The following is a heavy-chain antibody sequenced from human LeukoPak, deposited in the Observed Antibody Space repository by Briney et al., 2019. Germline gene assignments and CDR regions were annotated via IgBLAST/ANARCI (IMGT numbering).Heavy chain of an antibody. CDR2: IYYSGST. CDR1: GGSISSYY. D-gene: IGHD4-23*01. CDR3: AREPPGDYGGNYIDY. J-gene: IGHJ4*02. V-gene: IGHV4-59*01. Sequence: SETLSLTCTVSGGSISSYYWSWIRQPPGKGLEWIGYIYYSGSTNYNPSLKSRVTISVDTSKNQFSLKLSSVTAADTAVYYCAREPPGDYGGNYIDYWGQGTLVTVSS.